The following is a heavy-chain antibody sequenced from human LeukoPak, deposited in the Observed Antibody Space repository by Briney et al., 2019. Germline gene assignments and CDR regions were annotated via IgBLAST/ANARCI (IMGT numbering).Heavy chain of an antibody. D-gene: IGHD6-13*01. CDR2: ISWNSGSI. J-gene: IGHJ4*02. Sequence: PGRSLRLSCAASGFTFDDYAMHWVRHAPGKGLEWVSGISWNSGSIGYADSVKGRFTISRDNAKNSLCLQMNSLRAEDTALYYCAKGAPRLYIAAAGYFDYWGQGTLVTVSS. V-gene: IGHV3-9*01. CDR3: AKGAPRLYIAAAGYFDY. CDR1: GFTFDDYA.